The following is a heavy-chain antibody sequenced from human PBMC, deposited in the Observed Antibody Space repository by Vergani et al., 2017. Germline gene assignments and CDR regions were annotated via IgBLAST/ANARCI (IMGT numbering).Heavy chain of an antibody. D-gene: IGHD5-12*01. Sequence: QVQLVQSGAEVKKPGASVKVSCKASGYTFTSYGISWVRQAPGQGLEWMGGIIPIFGTANYAQKFQGRVTITADKSTSTAYMELSSLRSEDTAVYYCARVHEASGYDIHFDYWGQGTLVTVSS. J-gene: IGHJ4*02. CDR1: GYTFTSYG. CDR3: ARVHEASGYDIHFDY. CDR2: IIPIFGTA. V-gene: IGHV1-69*06.